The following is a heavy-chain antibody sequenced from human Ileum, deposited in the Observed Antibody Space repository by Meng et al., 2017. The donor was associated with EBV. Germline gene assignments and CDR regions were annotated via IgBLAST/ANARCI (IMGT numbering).Heavy chain of an antibody. V-gene: IGHV3-23*01. CDR3: TYAPLGY. CDR1: GCSFRIEA. J-gene: IGHJ4*02. CDR2: ISVSGTRK. D-gene: IGHD2-2*01. Sequence: GQLLECGGGSRQRGCSLTLSCVASGCSFRIEARTWVRQAPGKGLEWVSGISVSGTRKSYADSVKGRFIISRDNTENAIYLQMHSLRVEDTATYYCTYAPLGYWGQGTLVTVSS.